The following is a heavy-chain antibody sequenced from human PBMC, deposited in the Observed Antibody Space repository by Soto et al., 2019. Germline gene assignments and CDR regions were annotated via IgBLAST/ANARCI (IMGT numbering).Heavy chain of an antibody. J-gene: IGHJ4*02. CDR3: ARGLFSENYYSGSCYYFDF. Sequence: QVQLQQWGAGLLKPSETLSLTCAVYGGSFSGYSWTWIRQSPGKGLEWIGQINLSGSTTYNPSLKSRATISLGTSKSPSSLELSSVTAADTAVYYCARGLFSENYYSGSCYYFDFWGQGPLVTVSS. CDR2: INLSGST. CDR1: GGSFSGYS. D-gene: IGHD1-26*01. V-gene: IGHV4-34*01.